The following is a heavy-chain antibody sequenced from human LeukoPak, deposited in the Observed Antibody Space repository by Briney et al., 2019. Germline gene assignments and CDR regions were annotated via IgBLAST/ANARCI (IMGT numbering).Heavy chain of an antibody. D-gene: IGHD1-26*01. CDR1: GYTFTGYY. CDR2: INPNSGGT. V-gene: IGHV1-2*02. J-gene: IGHJ4*02. Sequence: ASVKVSCKASGYTFTGYYMHWVRQAPGQGLEWMGWINPNSGGTNYAQKFQGRVTMTRDTSISTAYMELSRLRSGDTAVYYCARASSGSSLEPDYWGQGTLVTVSS. CDR3: ARASSGSSLEPDY.